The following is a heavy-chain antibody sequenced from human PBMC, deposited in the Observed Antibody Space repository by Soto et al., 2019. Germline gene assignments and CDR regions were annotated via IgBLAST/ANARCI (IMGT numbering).Heavy chain of an antibody. CDR2: MNPNNGNT. CDR1: GYTFTSHD. Sequence: QVQLVQSGAEVKKPGASVKVSCKASGYTFTSHDFNWVRQAAGQGLEWMGWMNPNNGNTYYAEKFRGRVKMTRNTSISTAYMELSSLRSDDAAVYYCATGGNTWTLAYWGQGTVDTVSS. V-gene: IGHV1-8*01. J-gene: IGHJ4*02. CDR3: ATGGNTWTLAY. D-gene: IGHD1-1*01.